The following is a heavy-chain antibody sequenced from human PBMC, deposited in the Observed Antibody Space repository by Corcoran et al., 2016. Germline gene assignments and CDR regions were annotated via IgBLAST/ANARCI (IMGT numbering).Heavy chain of an antibody. V-gene: IGHV4-39*07. CDR3: ARDGDYDMGYGMDV. D-gene: IGHD3-9*01. J-gene: IGHJ6*02. CDR1: GGSISSSSYY. Sequence: QLQLQESGPGLVKPSETLSLTCTVSGGSISSSSYYWGWIRQPPGKGLEWIGSIYYSGSTYYNPSLKSRVTISVDTSKNQFSLKLSSVTAADTAVYYCARDGDYDMGYGMDVWGQGTTVTVSS. CDR2: IYYSGST.